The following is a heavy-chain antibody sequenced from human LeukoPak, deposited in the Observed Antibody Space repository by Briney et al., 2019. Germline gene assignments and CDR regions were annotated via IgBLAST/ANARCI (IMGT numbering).Heavy chain of an antibody. V-gene: IGHV4-59*08. CDR2: MHYSGST. CDR1: GGSISSYY. CDR3: ARRREGYCTNGVCSYFDY. D-gene: IGHD2-8*01. J-gene: IGHJ4*02. Sequence: SETLSLTCTVSGGSISSYYWSWIRQPPGKGLEWIGYMHYSGSTNYNPSLKSRVTISVDTSKSQFSLKMSSVTAADTAVYYCARRREGYCTNGVCSYFDYWGQGTLVTVSS.